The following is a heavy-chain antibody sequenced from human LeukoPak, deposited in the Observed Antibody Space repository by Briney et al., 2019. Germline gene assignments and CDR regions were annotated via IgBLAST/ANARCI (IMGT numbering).Heavy chain of an antibody. CDR1: GFTLRSHS. CDR3: ARPWGSGFFDY. V-gene: IGHV3-21*06. D-gene: IGHD3-16*01. J-gene: IGHJ4*02. Sequence: PGGSLRLSCAASGFTLRSHSMHWVRQAPGKGLEWVAFIDTSSSYMAYADSVKGRFTISRDNGNNSLFLQMKSLRAEDTAVYYCARPWGSGFFDYRGQGTLVTVSS. CDR2: IDTSSSYM.